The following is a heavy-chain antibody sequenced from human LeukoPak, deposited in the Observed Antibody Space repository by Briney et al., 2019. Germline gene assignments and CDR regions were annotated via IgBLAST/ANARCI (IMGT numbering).Heavy chain of an antibody. CDR3: ARGSIAAADSFDY. CDR2: VNHSGST. V-gene: IGHV4-34*01. CDR1: GGSFSGYY. J-gene: IGHJ4*02. D-gene: IGHD6-13*01. Sequence: SETLSLTCAVYGGSFSGYYWSWIRQPPGKGLEWIGEVNHSGSTNYNPSLKSRVTISVDTSKNQFSLKLSSVTAADTAVYYCARGSIAAADSFDYWGQGTLVTVSS.